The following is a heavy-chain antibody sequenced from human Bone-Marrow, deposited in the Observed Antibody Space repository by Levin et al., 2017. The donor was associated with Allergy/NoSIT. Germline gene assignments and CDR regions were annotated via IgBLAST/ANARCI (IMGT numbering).Heavy chain of an antibody. CDR2: ISAYNGNT. CDR1: GYTFTSYG. Sequence: ASVKVSCKASGYTFTSYGISWVRQAPGQGLEWMGWISAYNGNTNYAQKLQGRVTMTTDTSTSTAYMELRSLRSDDTAVYYCAREGGCGSGSYPYFYYGMDVWGQGTTVTVSS. D-gene: IGHD3-10*01. J-gene: IGHJ6*02. V-gene: IGHV1-18*01. CDR3: AREGGCGSGSYPYFYYGMDV.